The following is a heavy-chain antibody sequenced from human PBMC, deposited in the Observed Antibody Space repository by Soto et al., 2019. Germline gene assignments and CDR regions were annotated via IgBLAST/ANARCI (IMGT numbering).Heavy chain of an antibody. Sequence: EVQLLESGGGLVQPGGSLRLSCSASGFTLSGRSMHWVRQAPGKGLEYVSGVSPDGNNEYYTDSVKGRFTISRDNSKNTLHLHMRSLRPEDTAVFYCARGFYGLDVWGQGTTVTVSS. CDR2: VSPDGNNE. CDR1: GFTLSGRS. V-gene: IGHV3-64D*08. CDR3: ARGFYGLDV. J-gene: IGHJ6*02.